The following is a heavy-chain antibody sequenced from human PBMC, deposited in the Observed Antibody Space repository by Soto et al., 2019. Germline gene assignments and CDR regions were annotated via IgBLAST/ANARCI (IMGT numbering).Heavy chain of an antibody. CDR1: GFTFSTYA. J-gene: IGHJ4*02. V-gene: IGHV3-23*01. D-gene: IGHD1-7*01. Sequence: LRLSCAASGFTFSTYALSWVRRAPGKGLEWVSAISANGQGIYYADSVRGRFTISRDNSKNTIFLHMDSLRAEDTAVYYCAKDRNYPRDQFHYWGQGTLVTVSS. CDR3: AKDRNYPRDQFHY. CDR2: ISANGQGI.